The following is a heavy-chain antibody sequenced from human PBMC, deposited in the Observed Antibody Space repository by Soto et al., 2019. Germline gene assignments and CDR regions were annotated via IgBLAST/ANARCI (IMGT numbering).Heavy chain of an antibody. CDR2: IHDDGSIT. CDR3: AGYYYDSSGYLTDAFDI. Sequence: GGSLRLSCAASGFTFSSYWMHWVRQAPGKGLVWVARIHDDGSITYYVDSVKGRFTISRDNSKNTLYLQMNSLRAEDTAVYYCAGYYYDSSGYLTDAFDIWGQGTMVTVSS. D-gene: IGHD3-22*01. V-gene: IGHV3-74*01. CDR1: GFTFSSYW. J-gene: IGHJ3*02.